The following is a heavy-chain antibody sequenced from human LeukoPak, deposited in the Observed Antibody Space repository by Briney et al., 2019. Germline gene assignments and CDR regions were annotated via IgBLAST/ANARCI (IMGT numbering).Heavy chain of an antibody. CDR3: ARFCSSTSCYTRRAFDI. Sequence: SVKVSCKASGGTFSSYAISWVRQAPGQGLEWMGGIIPIFGTANYAQKFQGRVTITTDESTSTAYMELSSLRSDDTAVYYCARFCSSTSCYTRRAFDIWGQGTMVTVSS. CDR2: IIPIFGTA. V-gene: IGHV1-69*05. J-gene: IGHJ3*02. CDR1: GGTFSSYA. D-gene: IGHD2-2*02.